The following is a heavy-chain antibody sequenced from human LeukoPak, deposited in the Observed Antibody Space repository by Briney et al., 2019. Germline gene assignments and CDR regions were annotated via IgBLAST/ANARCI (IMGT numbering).Heavy chain of an antibody. V-gene: IGHV4-59*01. CDR1: GGSISSFY. CDR2: TSYSGNT. J-gene: IGHJ5*02. Sequence: MSSETLSLTCSVSGGSISSFYCSWIRQPPGKGLEWIGYTSYSGNTNYNPSLKSRVTMSVDTSRKQFSLRLTSVTAADTAVYYCTRAPRKAWFDPWGQGTLVTVSS. CDR3: TRAPRKAWFDP. D-gene: IGHD1-14*01.